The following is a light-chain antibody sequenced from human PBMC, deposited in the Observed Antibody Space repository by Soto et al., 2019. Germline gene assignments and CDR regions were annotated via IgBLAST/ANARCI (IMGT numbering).Light chain of an antibody. CDR1: QSISTY. CDR2: AAT. J-gene: IGKJ1*01. Sequence: DIQMTQSPSSLSASVGDRVTITCRASQSISTYLNWYQQKPGKAPRLLIFAATRLQRGVPSRFTGSGSGTDFTLTINSLQPEDFASYYCQQSYTTLMWTFGQATKVDIK. CDR3: QQSYTTLMWT. V-gene: IGKV1-39*01.